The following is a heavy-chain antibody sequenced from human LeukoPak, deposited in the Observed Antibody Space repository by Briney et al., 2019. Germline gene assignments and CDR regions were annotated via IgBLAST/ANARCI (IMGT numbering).Heavy chain of an antibody. CDR1: GYTFTSYY. J-gene: IGHJ3*02. CDR2: INPSGGST. CDR3: ARVGHYDILTGSYDAFDI. V-gene: IGHV1-46*03. D-gene: IGHD3-9*01. Sequence: ASVKVSCKASGYTFTSYYMHWVRQAPGQGLEWMGIINPSGGSTSYAQKFKGRVTMTRDTSTSTVYMELSSLRSEDTAVYYCARVGHYDILTGSYDAFDIWGQGTMVTVSS.